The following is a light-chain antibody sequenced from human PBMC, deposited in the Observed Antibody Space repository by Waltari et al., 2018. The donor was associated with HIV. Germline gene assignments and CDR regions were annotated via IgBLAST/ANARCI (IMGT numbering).Light chain of an antibody. CDR2: ATS. CDR1: QSVGDK. V-gene: IGKV3-15*01. J-gene: IGKJ3*01. CDR3: QHYDNWPPR. Sequence: EIVMTQSPASLSMSLGERATLSCRASQSVGDKLACYYQKPGQAPRLRIYATSTSATGIPARFSGRGSGTEFTLTIGSLQPEDFALYYCQHYDNWPPRFGQGTKVDIK.